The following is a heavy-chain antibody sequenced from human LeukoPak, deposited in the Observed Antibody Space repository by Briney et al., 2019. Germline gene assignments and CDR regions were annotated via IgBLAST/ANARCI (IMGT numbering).Heavy chain of an antibody. J-gene: IGHJ5*02. CDR1: GFTFSTYG. D-gene: IGHD3-10*01. CDR2: ISYDGSNK. Sequence: GGSLRLSCAASGFTFSTYGMHWVRQAPGKGLEWVAVISYDGSNKYYGDSVEGRFTISRDNSKNTLYLQMNSLRADDTAVYYCAKDQYGQLWGHSNWFDPWGQGTLVTVSS. CDR3: AKDQYGQLWGHSNWFDP. V-gene: IGHV3-30*18.